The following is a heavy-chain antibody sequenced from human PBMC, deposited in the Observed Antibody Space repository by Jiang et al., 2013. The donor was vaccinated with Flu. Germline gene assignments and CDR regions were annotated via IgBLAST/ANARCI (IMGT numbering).Heavy chain of an antibody. V-gene: IGHV4-39*01. D-gene: IGHD3-3*01. CDR3: ARHEILLMEGWFDP. CDR2: IYYSGST. J-gene: IGHJ5*02. CDR1: GGSISSSSYY. Sequence: GPGLVRPSETLSLTCTVSGGSISSSSYYWGWIRQPPGKGLEWIGSIYYSGSTYYNPSLKSRVTISVDTSKNQFSLKLSSVTAADTAVYYCARHEILLMEGWFDPWGQGTLVTVSS.